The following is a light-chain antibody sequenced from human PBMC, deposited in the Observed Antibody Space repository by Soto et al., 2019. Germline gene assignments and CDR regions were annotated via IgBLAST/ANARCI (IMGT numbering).Light chain of an antibody. V-gene: IGLV2-11*01. J-gene: IGLJ3*02. CDR1: SGDVGAYDR. CDR3: CSHAGGSSWV. Sequence: QSALTQPRSVSGSPGQSVTISCTGTSGDVGAYDRVSWYQHHPTKAPKLIIYDVTNRPSGVPYRCSGSKSGSTASLTISGLQAEDEADYYCCSHAGGSSWVFGRGTKLTVL. CDR2: DVT.